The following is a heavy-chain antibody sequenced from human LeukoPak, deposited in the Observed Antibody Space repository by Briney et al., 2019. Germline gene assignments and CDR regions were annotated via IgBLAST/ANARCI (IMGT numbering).Heavy chain of an antibody. CDR2: ISGSGGST. V-gene: IGHV3-23*01. J-gene: IGHJ4*02. CDR1: GFTFSRYG. D-gene: IGHD6-19*01. Sequence: GGSLRLSCAASGFTFSRYGMSWVRQAPGKGLEWVSAISGSGGSTYYADSVKGRFTISRDNSKNTLYLQINSLRAEDTAVYYCAKDHLPGIVVADRDYWGQGTLVAVSS. CDR3: AKDHLPGIVVADRDY.